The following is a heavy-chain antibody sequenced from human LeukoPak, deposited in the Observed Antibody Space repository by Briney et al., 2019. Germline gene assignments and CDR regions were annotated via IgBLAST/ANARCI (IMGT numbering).Heavy chain of an antibody. V-gene: IGHV4-34*01. D-gene: IGHD2-15*01. CDR1: GGSFSGYY. CDR2: INHSGST. J-gene: IGHJ5*02. CDR3: ARGGLNGAANWFDP. Sequence: SETLSLTCAVYGGSFSGYYWSWIRQPPGKGLEWIGEINHSGSTNYNPSLKSRVTISVDTSKNQFSLKLSSVTAADTAVYYCARGGLNGAANWFDPWGQGTLVTVSS.